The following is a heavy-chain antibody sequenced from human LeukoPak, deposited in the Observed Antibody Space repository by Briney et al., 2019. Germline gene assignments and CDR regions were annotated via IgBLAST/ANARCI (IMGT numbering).Heavy chain of an antibody. J-gene: IGHJ6*02. CDR3: ARSRDTTNYYGMDV. Sequence: SETLSLTCAVSADSISSSKWWSWVRQAPGKGLEWIGEIHHGGSSNYNPSLKRRVTISIDKSKNQFSLKMSSVTAADTAVYYCARSRDTTNYYGMDVWGQGTTVSVSS. CDR1: ADSISSSKW. V-gene: IGHV4-4*02. CDR2: IHHGGSS. D-gene: IGHD1-26*01.